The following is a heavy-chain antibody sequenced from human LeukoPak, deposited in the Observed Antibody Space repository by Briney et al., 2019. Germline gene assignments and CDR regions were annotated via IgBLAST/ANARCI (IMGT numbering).Heavy chain of an antibody. CDR2: INGGAT. V-gene: IGHV3-23*01. CDR1: GFTFSTYA. CDR3: AKVYFSSIIVAYYFDY. D-gene: IGHD3-16*02. J-gene: IGHJ4*02. Sequence: GGSLRLSCTASGFTFSTYAMSWVRQAPGKGLEWVSGINGGATYYADSVKGRFTISRDNSESTLYLQMNSLRAEDTAVYYCAKVYFSSIIVAYYFDYWGQGTLVTVSS.